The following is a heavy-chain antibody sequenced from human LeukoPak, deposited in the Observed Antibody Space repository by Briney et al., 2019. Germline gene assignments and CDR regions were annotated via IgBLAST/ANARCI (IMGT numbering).Heavy chain of an antibody. CDR1: GGSISSGGYS. V-gene: IGHV4-30-2*01. CDR3: ARGVYYDYVWGSYRSSVAMYYFDY. CDR2: IYHSGST. J-gene: IGHJ4*02. D-gene: IGHD3-16*02. Sequence: PSETLSLTCAVSGGSISSGGYSWSWIRQPPGKGLEWIGYIYHSGSTYYNPSLKSRVTISVDRSKNQFSLKLSSVPAADTAVYYCARGVYYDYVWGSYRSSVAMYYFDYWGQGTLVTVSS.